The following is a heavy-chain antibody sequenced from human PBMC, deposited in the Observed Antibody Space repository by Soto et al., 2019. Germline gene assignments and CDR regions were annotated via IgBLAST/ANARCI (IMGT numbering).Heavy chain of an antibody. V-gene: IGHV3-21*01. CDR3: ASGLYCSSTGCYLAP. Sequence: EVQLVESGGGLVKPGGSLRLSCAASGFTFSSYSMNWVRQAPGKGLEWVSSISSSSSYIYYADSVKGRFTISRDNAKNSLYLQMNSLRAEDTAVYYCASGLYCSSTGCYLAPWGQGTLVTVSS. J-gene: IGHJ5*02. CDR2: ISSSSSYI. D-gene: IGHD2-2*01. CDR1: GFTFSSYS.